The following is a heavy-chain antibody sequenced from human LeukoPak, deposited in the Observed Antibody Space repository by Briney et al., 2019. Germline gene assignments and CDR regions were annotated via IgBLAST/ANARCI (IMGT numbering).Heavy chain of an antibody. Sequence: PSETLSLTCTVSGASIRSSYWSWIRQPPGKGLEWIGRFYTSGTTNYNPSLKSRVTMSVATSKNQISLKLNSVTAADTAMYYCARDIYTVTTGNDAFDIWGQGTKVTVSS. V-gene: IGHV4-4*07. CDR3: ARDIYTVTTGNDAFDI. CDR1: GASIRSSY. CDR2: FYTSGTT. J-gene: IGHJ3*02. D-gene: IGHD4-17*01.